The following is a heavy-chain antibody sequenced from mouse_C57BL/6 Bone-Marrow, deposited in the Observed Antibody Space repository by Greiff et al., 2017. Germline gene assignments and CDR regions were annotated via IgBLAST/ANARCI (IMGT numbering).Heavy chain of an antibody. CDR1: GYTFTSYW. J-gene: IGHJ2*01. D-gene: IGHD3-3*01. Sequence: VQLQQPGAELVKPGASVKLSCKASGYTFTSYWMHWVKQRPGQGLEWIGMIHPNSGSTNYNEKFKSKATLTVDKSSSTAYMQLSSLTSEDSAVYYCARWGGLHYFDYWGQGTTLTVSS. CDR2: IHPNSGST. CDR3: ARWGGLHYFDY. V-gene: IGHV1-64*01.